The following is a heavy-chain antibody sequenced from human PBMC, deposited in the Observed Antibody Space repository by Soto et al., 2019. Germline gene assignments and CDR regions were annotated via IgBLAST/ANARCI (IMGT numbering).Heavy chain of an antibody. CDR2: INHSGST. V-gene: IGHV4-34*01. CDR1: GGSFSGYY. Sequence: PSETLSLTCAVYGGSFSGYYWSWIRQPPGKGLEWIGEINHSGSTNYNPSLKSRVTISVDTSKNQFSLKLSSVTAADTAVYYCERGTTYYDILTGYYDGYFDYWGQGTLVTVPS. CDR3: ERGTTYYDILTGYYDGYFDY. D-gene: IGHD3-9*01. J-gene: IGHJ4*02.